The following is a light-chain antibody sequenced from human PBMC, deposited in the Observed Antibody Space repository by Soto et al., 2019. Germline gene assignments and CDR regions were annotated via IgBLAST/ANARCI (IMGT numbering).Light chain of an antibody. CDR1: SGDIGSYNR. Sequence: QSALTQPASVSGSPGQSITISSTGTSGDIGSYNRVSWYQQHPGKAPKLIISEATDRPSGVSTRFSGSKSGNTAFLTISGLQAEDEAEYYCSSYTTINTCACVFGTGTKVTVL. CDR2: EAT. CDR3: SSYTTINTCACV. V-gene: IGLV2-14*01. J-gene: IGLJ1*01.